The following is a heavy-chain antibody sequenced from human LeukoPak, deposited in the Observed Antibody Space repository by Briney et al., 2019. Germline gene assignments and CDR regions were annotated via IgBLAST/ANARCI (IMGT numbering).Heavy chain of an antibody. J-gene: IGHJ3*02. D-gene: IGHD4-17*01. CDR1: GYTFTNYG. V-gene: IGHV1-18*01. CDR3: ARDNDYGDHYDAFDI. CDR2: ISVYNDKA. Sequence: GASVKVSCKASGYTFTNYGLTWVRQAPGQGLEWMGWISVYNDKANYAQKFQGRVTMTRDTSISTAYMELSRLRSDDTAVYYCARDNDYGDHYDAFDIWGQGTMVTVSS.